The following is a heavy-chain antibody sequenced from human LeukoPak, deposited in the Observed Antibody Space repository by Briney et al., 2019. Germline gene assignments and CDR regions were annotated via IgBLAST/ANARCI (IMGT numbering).Heavy chain of an antibody. J-gene: IGHJ4*02. V-gene: IGHV4-59*05. CDR3: ARLSNYGGHSGDGY. CDR1: GFTFSTYSTN. CDR2: IFYSGTT. Sequence: GSLRLSCAASGFTFSTYSTNWVRQAPGKGLEWMGSIFYSGTTHYNPSLKSRVTISIDTSKNQFSLKLSSVTAADTAVYYCARLSNYGGHSGDGYWGQGTLVTVSS. D-gene: IGHD4-23*01.